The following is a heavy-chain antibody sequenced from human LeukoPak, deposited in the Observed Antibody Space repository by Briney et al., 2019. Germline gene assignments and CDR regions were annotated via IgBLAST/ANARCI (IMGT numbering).Heavy chain of an antibody. J-gene: IGHJ6*03. V-gene: IGHV3-73*01. Sequence: GGSLRLSCAASGFTFSGSALHWVRQASGKGLEWVGRIRSTANGYATAYAASVKGRFTISRDDSKNTAYLQMDSLKTEDTAVYYCARESLRQQWLVRREEYYYMDVWGKGTTVTISS. CDR2: IRSTANGYAT. CDR1: GFTFSGSA. D-gene: IGHD6-19*01. CDR3: ARESLRQQWLVRREEYYYMDV.